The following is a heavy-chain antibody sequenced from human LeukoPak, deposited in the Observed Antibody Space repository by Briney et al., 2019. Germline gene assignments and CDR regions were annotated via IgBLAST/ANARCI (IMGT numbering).Heavy chain of an antibody. CDR3: ATHDTAMVTGLFYY. CDR1: GYTLTELS. CDR2: FDPEDGET. V-gene: IGHV1-24*01. J-gene: IGHJ4*02. Sequence: ASVKVSCKVSGYTLTELSMHWVRQAPGKGLEWMGGFDPEDGETIYAQKFQGRVTMTEDTSTDTAYMELSSLRSGDTAVYYCATHDTAMVTGLFYYWGQGTLVTVSS. D-gene: IGHD5-18*01.